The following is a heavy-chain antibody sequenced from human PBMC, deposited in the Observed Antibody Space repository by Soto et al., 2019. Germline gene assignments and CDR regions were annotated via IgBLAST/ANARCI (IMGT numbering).Heavy chain of an antibody. CDR3: ARHGQIHSYDRSGYTPSGGDWFAP. CDR1: GYTFTGYY. CDR2: INPNSGGT. Sequence: ASVKVSCKASGYTFTGYYMHWVRQAPGQGLEWMGWINPNSGGTNYAQKFQGWVTMTRDTSISTAYMELRSLRSDDTAVYYCARHGQIHSYDRSGYTPSGGDWFAPGGQGTLVPVSS. J-gene: IGHJ5*02. D-gene: IGHD3-22*01. V-gene: IGHV1-2*04.